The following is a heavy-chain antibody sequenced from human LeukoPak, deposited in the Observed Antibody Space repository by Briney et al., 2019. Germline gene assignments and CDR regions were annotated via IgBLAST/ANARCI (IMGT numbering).Heavy chain of an antibody. CDR3: ARDSNYFDY. CDR1: GFTFSSYA. D-gene: IGHD2-2*01. J-gene: IGHJ4*02. CDR2: ISYDGSNK. Sequence: PGGSLRLSCAASGFTFSSYAMHWVRQAPRKGLEWVAVISYDGSNKYYADSVKGRFTISRDNSKNTLYLQMNSLRAEDTAVYYCARDSNYFDYWGQGTLVTVSS. V-gene: IGHV3-30*04.